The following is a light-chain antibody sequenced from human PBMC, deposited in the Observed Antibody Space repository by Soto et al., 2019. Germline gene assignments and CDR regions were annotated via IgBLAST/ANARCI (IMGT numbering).Light chain of an antibody. CDR3: NSYTSSSTLYV. J-gene: IGLJ1*01. Sequence: QSVLTQPASVSGSPGQSITISCTGTSSDVGGYNYVYWYQQHPGKAPKLMIYEVSNRPSGVSNRFSGSKSGNTASLTISGLQAEDEAYYYCNSYTSSSTLYVFGTGTKLTVL. CDR2: EVS. CDR1: SSDVGGYNY. V-gene: IGLV2-14*01.